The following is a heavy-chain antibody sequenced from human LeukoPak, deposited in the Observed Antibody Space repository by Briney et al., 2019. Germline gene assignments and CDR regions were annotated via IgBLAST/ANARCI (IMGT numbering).Heavy chain of an antibody. Sequence: GGSLRLSCAASGFTFSDYAMHWVRLAPGKGLEWVAVISYGGSNEYHADSVKGRFTISRDNSKNTLYLQMNSLRAEDTAVYYCARDSDDYSSYNWFDPWGQGTLVTVSP. CDR3: ARDSDDYSSYNWFDP. CDR2: ISYGGSNE. D-gene: IGHD4-11*01. V-gene: IGHV3-30*04. J-gene: IGHJ5*02. CDR1: GFTFSDYA.